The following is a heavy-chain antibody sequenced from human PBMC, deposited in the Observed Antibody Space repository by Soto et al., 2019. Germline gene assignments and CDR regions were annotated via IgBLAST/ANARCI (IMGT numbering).Heavy chain of an antibody. CDR1: GGSISSYY. J-gene: IGHJ4*02. CDR3: ARRYGGTRDF. Sequence: QVQLQESGPGLVKPSETLSLTCTVSGGSISSYYWSWIRQPPGKGLEWIGYIYYSGSTNYIPALKSRVTISVDTSKNQFSPKLSSVTAADTAVYFCARRYGGTRDFWGQGTLVTVSS. V-gene: IGHV4-59*08. CDR2: IYYSGST. D-gene: IGHD4-17*01.